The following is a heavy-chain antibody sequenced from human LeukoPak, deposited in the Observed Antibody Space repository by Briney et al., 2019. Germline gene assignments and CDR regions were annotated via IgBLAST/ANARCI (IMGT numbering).Heavy chain of an antibody. CDR3: ARDPALRGAQMEY. V-gene: IGHV1-18*01. D-gene: IGHD3-10*01. CDR2: ISGYNGNT. J-gene: IGHJ4*02. Sequence: ASVKVSCKASGYTLTSYGFSWVRQAPGQGLEWMGWISGYNGNTNYAQNLQGRVTMTIDTSTSTAYMELRSLRSDDTAVYYCARDPALRGAQMEYSGQGTLVTVSS. CDR1: GYTLTSYG.